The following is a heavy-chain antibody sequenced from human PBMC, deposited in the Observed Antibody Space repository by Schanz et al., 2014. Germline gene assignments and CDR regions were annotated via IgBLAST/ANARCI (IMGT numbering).Heavy chain of an antibody. CDR1: GGTFSSST. Sequence: QVQLVQSGAEVKKPGSSVKVSCKASGGTFSSSTLTWVRQAPGQGLEWMGLINPYDDTIDYAKKFQGRFTMTRDTSTTTAYMELSGLRSGDTAVYYCATNSPFRMVRGSNAFDAWGQGTMVTVSS. CDR3: ATNSPFRMVRGSNAFDA. CDR2: INPYDDTI. V-gene: IGHV1-69*08. D-gene: IGHD3-10*01. J-gene: IGHJ3*01.